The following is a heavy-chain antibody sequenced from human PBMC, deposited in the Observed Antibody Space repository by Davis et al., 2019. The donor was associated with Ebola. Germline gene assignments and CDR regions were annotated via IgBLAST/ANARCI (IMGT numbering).Heavy chain of an antibody. Sequence: GESLKISCAASGFTFRSYTMNWVRQAPGKGLEWVSTISDGSRNTHYADSVKGRFTISRDDSKSTVFLQMNALRAEDTALYYCTTRLVNHFDYWGQGTLVTVSS. CDR2: ISDGSRNT. CDR1: GFTFRSYT. CDR3: TTRLVNHFDY. D-gene: IGHD6-19*01. J-gene: IGHJ4*02. V-gene: IGHV3-23*01.